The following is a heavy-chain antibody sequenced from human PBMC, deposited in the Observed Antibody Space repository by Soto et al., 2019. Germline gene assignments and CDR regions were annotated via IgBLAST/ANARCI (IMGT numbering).Heavy chain of an antibody. CDR2: IKSQTDGGTT. J-gene: IGHJ6*02. Sequence: EVQLVESGGGLVKPGGSLRLSCAASGFTFSNACMNWVRQAPGKALERVGRIKSQTDGGTTDYAAPVNGRFTIPRDDSKNTLYLQMNSLKTEDSAVYYCTTDYGDSFYYYYGMDVWGQGTTVTVSS. CDR3: TTDYGDSFYYYYGMDV. V-gene: IGHV3-15*07. D-gene: IGHD2-15*01. CDR1: GFTFSNAC.